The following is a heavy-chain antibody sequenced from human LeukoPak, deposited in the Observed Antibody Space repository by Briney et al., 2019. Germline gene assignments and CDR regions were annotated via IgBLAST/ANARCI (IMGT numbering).Heavy chain of an antibody. CDR2: IYYSGST. CDR3: AREVDTAMVHNWFDP. D-gene: IGHD5-18*01. Sequence: SETLSLTCTVSGGSISSSSYYGGWIRQPPGKGLEWIGSIYYSGSTYYNPSLKSRVTISVDTSKNQFSLKLSSVTAADTAVYYCAREVDTAMVHNWFDPWGQGTLVTVSS. V-gene: IGHV4-39*07. CDR1: GGSISSSSYY. J-gene: IGHJ5*02.